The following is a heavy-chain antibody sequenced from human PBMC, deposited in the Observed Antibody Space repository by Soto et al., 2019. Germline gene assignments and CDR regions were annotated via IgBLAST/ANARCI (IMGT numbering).Heavy chain of an antibody. CDR3: ARDEVFKGAWFDP. Sequence: QVQLVQSGAEVKKPGASVKVSCKASGYTFTIYGISWVRQAPGQGLEWMGWISAYNGNTNYAQKLQGRITMTTDTSTSTGYMGLRSLRSDDTAVYYCARDEVFKGAWFDPWGQGTLVTVSS. CDR2: ISAYNGNT. CDR1: GYTFTIYG. V-gene: IGHV1-18*04. J-gene: IGHJ5*02. D-gene: IGHD3-16*01.